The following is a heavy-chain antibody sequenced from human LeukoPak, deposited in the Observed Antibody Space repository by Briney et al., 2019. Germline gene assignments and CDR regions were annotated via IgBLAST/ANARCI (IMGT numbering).Heavy chain of an antibody. V-gene: IGHV4-61*01. CDR3: ARRGVQGLYY. CDR2: IYYSGST. J-gene: IGHJ4*02. D-gene: IGHD1-1*01. Sequence: PSETLSLTCTVSGGSISSGSYYWSWIRQPPGKRLEWIGYIYYSGSTNYKSSLKSRVTISIDTSKNQFSLKLSSVTAADTAVYYCARRGVQGLYYWGQGTLVTVSS. CDR1: GGSISSGSYY.